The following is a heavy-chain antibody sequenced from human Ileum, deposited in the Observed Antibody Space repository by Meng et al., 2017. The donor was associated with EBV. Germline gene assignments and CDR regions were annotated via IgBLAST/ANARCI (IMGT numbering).Heavy chain of an antibody. V-gene: IGHV2-5*01. Sequence: QITLKESGPTLVKPTQTLPLTCTFSGFSLSTTGLGVHWIRQPPGKALEWLALIYWNDDRRYSPFLRSRLTINKDTSKNQVVLTMTNMDPEDTATYYCAHRDKITMAGASFEYWGQGTLVTVSS. CDR1: GFSLSTTGLG. D-gene: IGHD6-19*01. CDR2: IYWNDDR. J-gene: IGHJ4*02. CDR3: AHRDKITMAGASFEY.